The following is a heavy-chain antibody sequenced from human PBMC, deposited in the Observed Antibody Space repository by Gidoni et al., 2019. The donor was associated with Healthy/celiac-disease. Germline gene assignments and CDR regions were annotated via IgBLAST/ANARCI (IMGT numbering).Heavy chain of an antibody. D-gene: IGHD6-13*01. CDR3: ARGRAAAGTGYFDY. V-gene: IGHV4-34*01. CDR1: GGSFSGYY. CDR2: INHSGST. J-gene: IGHJ4*02. Sequence: QVQLQQWGAGLLKPSETLSLTCAVYGGSFSGYYWSWIRQPPGKGLEWIGEINHSGSTNYNPSLKSRVTISVDTSKNQFSLKLSSVTAADTAVYYCARGRAAAGTGYFDYWGQGTLVTVSS.